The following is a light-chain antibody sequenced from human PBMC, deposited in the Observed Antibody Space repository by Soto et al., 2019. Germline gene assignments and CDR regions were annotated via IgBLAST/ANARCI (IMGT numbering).Light chain of an antibody. CDR1: SSDIGGYNF. Sequence: QSVLTQPASVSGSPGQSITISCTGTSSDIGGYNFVSWYHQHPGKAPKLMIYEVSNRPSGVSDRFSGSKSGNTASLTISGLQAEDEAGYYCSSFRSGTTLFGTGTKVTVL. CDR2: EVS. V-gene: IGLV2-14*01. J-gene: IGLJ1*01. CDR3: SSFRSGTTL.